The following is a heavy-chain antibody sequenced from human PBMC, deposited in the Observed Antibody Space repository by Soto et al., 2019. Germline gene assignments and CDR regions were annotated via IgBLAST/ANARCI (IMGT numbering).Heavy chain of an antibody. V-gene: IGHV4-59*12. D-gene: IGHD2-8*01. CDR2: IYYSGST. CDR3: ARESRCVNGACGNVFDI. J-gene: IGHJ3*02. CDR1: GGSISTYY. Sequence: QVQLQESGPGLVTPSETLSLTCTVSGGSISTYYWTWIRQSPEKGLEWLGNIYYSGSTNYSPSLNSRLTISLDTSENQFSLKLRSVTAADTAVYYCARESRCVNGACGNVFDIWGRGTKVTVSS.